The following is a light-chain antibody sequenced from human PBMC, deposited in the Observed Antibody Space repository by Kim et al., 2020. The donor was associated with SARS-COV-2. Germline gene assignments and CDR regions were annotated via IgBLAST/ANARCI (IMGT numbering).Light chain of an antibody. J-gene: IGKJ1*01. CDR3: QQYGTLPWT. CDR2: GVS. V-gene: IGKV3-20*01. CDR1: QSASSSY. Sequence: APGERATLSCRASQSASSSYLAWYQQKPGQAPRLLIYGVSSRATGIPDRFSGSGSGTDFTLTISRLEPEDFAVYSCQQYGTLPWTFGQGTKVDIK.